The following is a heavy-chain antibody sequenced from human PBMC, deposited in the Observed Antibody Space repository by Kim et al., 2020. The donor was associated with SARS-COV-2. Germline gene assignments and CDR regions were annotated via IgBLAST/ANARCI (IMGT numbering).Heavy chain of an antibody. J-gene: IGHJ6*02. D-gene: IGHD3-3*01. CDR1: GFTFSDYY. V-gene: IGHV3-11*01. CDR2: ISSSGSTI. CDR3: ARDNLLITICGVVTRIGIVL. Sequence: GGSLRLSCAASGFTFSDYYMSWIRQAPGKGLEWVSYISSSGSTIYYADSVKGRFTISRDNAKNSLYLQMNSLRDEDTAVYYCARDNLLITICGVVTRIGIVLWGQGTTVTLSS.